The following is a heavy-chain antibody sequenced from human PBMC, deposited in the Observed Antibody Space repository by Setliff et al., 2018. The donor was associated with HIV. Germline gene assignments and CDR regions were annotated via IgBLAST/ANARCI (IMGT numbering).Heavy chain of an antibody. CDR2: IYTSGST. Sequence: TSETLSLTCTVSGGSISSYYWSWIRQPAGKGLEWIGRIYTSGSTNYNPSLKSRVTMSVDTSKNQFSLKLSSVTAADTAVYYCARGVITFGGLIGPLPSWGQGTLVTVSS. D-gene: IGHD3-16*02. V-gene: IGHV4-4*07. CDR1: GGSISSYY. CDR3: ARGVITFGGLIGPLPS. J-gene: IGHJ5*02.